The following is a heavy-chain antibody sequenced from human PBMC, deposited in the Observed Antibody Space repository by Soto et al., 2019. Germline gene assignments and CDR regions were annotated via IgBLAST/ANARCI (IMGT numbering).Heavy chain of an antibody. CDR3: VSVNYFDSSGTVLDAFDI. D-gene: IGHD3-22*01. CDR1: GFTFSDHF. Sequence: PGGSLRLSCAASGFTFSDHFMGWVRQAPGKGLEWVGRIRSKAKSYTTQYAASVKGRFTISRDDSQKSLYLQMNSLATGDTALYYCVSVNYFDSSGTVLDAFDIWGQGTMVTVSS. CDR2: IRSKAKSYTT. J-gene: IGHJ3*02. V-gene: IGHV3-72*01.